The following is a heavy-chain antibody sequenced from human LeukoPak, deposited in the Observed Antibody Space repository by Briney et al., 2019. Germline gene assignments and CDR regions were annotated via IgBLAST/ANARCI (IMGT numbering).Heavy chain of an antibody. CDR1: GGSIRSGSYY. J-gene: IGHJ4*02. V-gene: IGHV4-61*02. Sequence: PSQTLSLTCTVSGGSIRSGSYYWSWIRQPAGKGLEWIGRIYTSGSTNYNPSLKSRVTISVDTSKNQFSLKLSSVTAADTAVYYCARDHDGDYWYYFDYWGQGTLVTVSS. CDR3: ARDHDGDYWYYFDY. CDR2: IYTSGST. D-gene: IGHD4-17*01.